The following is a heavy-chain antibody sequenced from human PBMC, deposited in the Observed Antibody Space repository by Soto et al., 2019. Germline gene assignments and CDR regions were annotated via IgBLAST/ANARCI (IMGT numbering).Heavy chain of an antibody. Sequence: PGGSLRLSCAASGFTFSTYGMHWVRQAPGKGLEWVAVIWDDGSNEWYGDSVKGRFTISRDNSRNTLYLQMNSLRTEDTAFYYCARDAGHCSGGSCYYFDHWGQGTQVTVSS. J-gene: IGHJ4*02. D-gene: IGHD2-15*01. V-gene: IGHV3-33*01. CDR3: ARDAGHCSGGSCYYFDH. CDR1: GFTFSTYG. CDR2: IWDDGSNE.